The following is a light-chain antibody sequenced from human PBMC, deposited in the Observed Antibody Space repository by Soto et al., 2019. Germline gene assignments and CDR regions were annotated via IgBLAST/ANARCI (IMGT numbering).Light chain of an antibody. CDR1: QSVTIY. CDR3: QQPYT. J-gene: IGKJ2*01. Sequence: EIVLTQSPATLSLSPGERATLSCRASQSVTIYLAWYQQKPGQAPRLLIYDASNEATGIPARFSGSGSGTDFTLTISGLEPEDFAVYYCQQPYTFGQGTKLVIK. V-gene: IGKV3-11*01. CDR2: DAS.